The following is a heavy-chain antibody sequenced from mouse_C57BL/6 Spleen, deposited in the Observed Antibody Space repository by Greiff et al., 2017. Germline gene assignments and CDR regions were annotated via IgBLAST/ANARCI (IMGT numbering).Heavy chain of an antibody. J-gene: IGHJ3*01. CDR2: IDPSYSYT. D-gene: IGHD4-1*01. CDR1: GYTFTSYW. V-gene: IGHV1-69*01. CDR3: ARSETGTAWFAY. Sequence: QVQLQQPGAELVMPGASVKLSCKASGYTFTSYWMHWVKQRPGQGLEWIGEIDPSYSYTNYNQKFKGKSTLTVDKSSSTAYMQLSSLTSEDSAVYYCARSETGTAWFAYWGQGTLVTVSA.